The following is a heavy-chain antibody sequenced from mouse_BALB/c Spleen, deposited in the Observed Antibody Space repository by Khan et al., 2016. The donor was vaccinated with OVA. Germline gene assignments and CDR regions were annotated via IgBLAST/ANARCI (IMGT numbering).Heavy chain of an antibody. CDR1: GFTFSSYT. CDR2: ISSGGTYT. J-gene: IGHJ1*01. CDR3: TRDGNYAHWYFAV. D-gene: IGHD2-1*01. V-gene: IGHV5-6-4*01. Sequence: EVELVESGGGLVKPGGSLKLSCAASGFTFSSYTMSWVRQTPEKRLEWVATISSGGTYTYYPDSVKGRFTISRDNAKNTLYLQMSSLKSEETAMYYCTRDGNYAHWYFAVWGAGTTVTVSS.